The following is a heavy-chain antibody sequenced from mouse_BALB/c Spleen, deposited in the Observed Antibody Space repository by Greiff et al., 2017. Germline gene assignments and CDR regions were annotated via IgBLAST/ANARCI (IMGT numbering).Heavy chain of an antibody. Sequence: QVQLQQSGPELVRPGVSVKISCKGSGYTFTDYAMHWVKQSPAKSLEWIGVISTYYGNTNYNQKFKGKATMTVDKSSSTAYMELARLTSEDSAIYYCARGWDYDGFGYWGQGTLVTVSA. CDR2: ISTYYGNT. J-gene: IGHJ3*01. D-gene: IGHD2-4*01. CDR1: GYTFTDYA. CDR3: ARGWDYDGFGY. V-gene: IGHV1-67*01.